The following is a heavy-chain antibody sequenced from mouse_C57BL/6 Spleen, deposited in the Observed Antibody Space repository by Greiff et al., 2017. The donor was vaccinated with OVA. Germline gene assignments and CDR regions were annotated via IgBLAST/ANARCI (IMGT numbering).Heavy chain of an antibody. CDR1: GYAFSSSW. J-gene: IGHJ1*03. V-gene: IGHV1-82*01. CDR2: IYPGDGDT. CDR3: ARQGTTVVDWYFDV. D-gene: IGHD1-1*01. Sequence: VQLQQSGPELVKPGASVKISCKASGYAFSSSWMNWVKQRPGKGLEWIGRIYPGDGDTNYNGKFKGKATLTADKSSSTAYMQLSSLTSEDSAVYFCARQGTTVVDWYFDVWGTGTTVTVSS.